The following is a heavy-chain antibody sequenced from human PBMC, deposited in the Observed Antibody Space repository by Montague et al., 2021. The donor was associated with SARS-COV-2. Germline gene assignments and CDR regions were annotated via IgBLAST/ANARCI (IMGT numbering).Heavy chain of an antibody. V-gene: IGHV4-59*01. CDR1: GGSINGYY. Sequence: SETLSLTCIVSGGSINGYYWSWIRQSPGKGLEWIGSIYHTGSTVYNPSLRSRVTILIETSKNQFSLNMTSVTTADRAVYFCARDLSRAFCEGSSCYSENWFDPWGKGTLVTVSS. CDR3: ARDLSRAFCEGSSCYSENWFDP. D-gene: IGHD2-21*01. J-gene: IGHJ5*02. CDR2: IYHTGST.